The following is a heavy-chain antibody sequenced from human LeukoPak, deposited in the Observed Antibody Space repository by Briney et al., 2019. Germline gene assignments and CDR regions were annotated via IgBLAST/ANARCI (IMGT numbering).Heavy chain of an antibody. Sequence: GGSLRLSCAASGFTFSSYGMHWVRQAPGKGLEWVSSISSSSSYIYYADSVKGRFTISRDNAKNSLYLQMNSLRAEDTAVYYCARTPPDIVVVVAASPEDYWGQGTLVTVSS. D-gene: IGHD2-15*01. CDR2: ISSSSSYI. CDR1: GFTFSSYG. V-gene: IGHV3-21*01. J-gene: IGHJ4*02. CDR3: ARTPPDIVVVVAASPEDY.